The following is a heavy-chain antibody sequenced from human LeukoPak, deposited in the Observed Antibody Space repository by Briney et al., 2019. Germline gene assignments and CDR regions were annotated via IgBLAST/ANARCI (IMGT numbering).Heavy chain of an antibody. CDR2: ISGSGGST. D-gene: IGHD4-11*01. CDR1: GFGITNYG. Sequence: GGSLRLSCASSGFGITNYGIHWVRQAPGKGLEWVSAISGSGGSTYNADSVKGRFTISRDNSKNTLYLQMNSLRAEDTAVYYCAKDKATVTPSKFEYVYWGQGTLVTVSS. CDR3: AKDKATVTPSKFEYVY. V-gene: IGHV3-23*01. J-gene: IGHJ4*02.